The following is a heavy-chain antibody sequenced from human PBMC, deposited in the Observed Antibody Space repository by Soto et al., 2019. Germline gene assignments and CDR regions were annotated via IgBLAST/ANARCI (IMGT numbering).Heavy chain of an antibody. CDR1: GGTFGSYA. J-gene: IGHJ6*02. CDR3: ARDGARPGYYYYGMDV. Sequence: SVKVSCKASGGTFGSYAISWVRQAPGQGLEWMGGIIPIFGTANYAQKFQGRVTITADESTSTAYMELSSLRSEDTAVYYCARDGARPGYYYYGMDVWGQGTTVTVSS. D-gene: IGHD6-6*01. V-gene: IGHV1-69*13. CDR2: IIPIFGTA.